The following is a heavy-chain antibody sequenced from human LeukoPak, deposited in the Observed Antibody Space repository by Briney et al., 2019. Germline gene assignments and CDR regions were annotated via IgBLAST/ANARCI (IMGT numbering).Heavy chain of an antibody. Sequence: PSETLSLTCTVSGGSISSGGYYWSWIRQHPGTGLEWIGYIYYSGSTYYNPSLKSRVTISVDTSKNQFSLKLSSVTAADTAVYYCASRNYFHSRTYFYYYFDYWGQGTLVPVSS. J-gene: IGHJ4*02. V-gene: IGHV4-31*03. D-gene: IGHD3-9*01. CDR1: GGSISSGGYY. CDR3: ASRNYFHSRTYFYYYFDY. CDR2: IYYSGST.